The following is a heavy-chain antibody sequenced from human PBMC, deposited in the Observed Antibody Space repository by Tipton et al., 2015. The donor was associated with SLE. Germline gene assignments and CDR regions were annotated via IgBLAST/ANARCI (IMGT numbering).Heavy chain of an antibody. V-gene: IGHV4-34*01. D-gene: IGHD6-6*01. J-gene: IGHJ4*02. CDR1: GGSFSGYY. CDR3: ARGRGSSSSGHY. CDR2: INHSGST. Sequence: TLSLTCAVYGGSFSGYYWSWIRQPPGKGLEWIGEINHSGSTNYNPSLKSRVTISVDTSKNQFSLKLSSVNAADTAVYYCARGRGSSSSGHYWGQGTLVTVSS.